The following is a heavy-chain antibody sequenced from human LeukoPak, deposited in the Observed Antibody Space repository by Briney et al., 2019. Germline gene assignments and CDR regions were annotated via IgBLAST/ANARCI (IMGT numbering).Heavy chain of an antibody. CDR2: ISGSGGSP. CDR3: AKGLWMVRD. Sequence: GGPLRLPCTPSGFTFTISAMSWAPHAPGKGLEWVSAISGSGGSPSYAHSVKGQSTISRDNSKNTLDLQTNSLRAEDTAVYYCAKGLWMVRDWGQGTLVTVSP. CDR1: GFTFTISA. D-gene: IGHD6-19*01. J-gene: IGHJ4*02. V-gene: IGHV3-23*01.